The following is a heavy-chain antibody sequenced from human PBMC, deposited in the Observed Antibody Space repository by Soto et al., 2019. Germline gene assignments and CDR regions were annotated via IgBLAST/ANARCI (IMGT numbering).Heavy chain of an antibody. CDR1: GGSIRSGGYY. Sequence: LSLTCTVSGGSIRSGGYYWSWVRQNPRRGLEWIGNIYYSGNTYYNPSLKSRLTISVDTSKNQFSLNLSSVTAADTAVYYCARDRLMATAGTARHYFGLDVWGQGTTVTVSS. V-gene: IGHV4-31*03. J-gene: IGHJ6*02. D-gene: IGHD5-18*01. CDR3: ARDRLMATAGTARHYFGLDV. CDR2: IYYSGNT.